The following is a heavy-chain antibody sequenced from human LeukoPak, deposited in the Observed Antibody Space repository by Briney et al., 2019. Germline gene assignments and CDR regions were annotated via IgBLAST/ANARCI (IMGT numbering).Heavy chain of an antibody. J-gene: IGHJ4*02. D-gene: IGHD3-3*01. CDR2: INQAGSEK. CDR1: GFTFNSHW. Sequence: PGGSLRLSCVVSGFTFNSHWMSWVRQAPGKGLEWVANINQAGSEKYYVDSVKGRFTISRDNAKNALYLQMNSLRAEDTAMYYCVRDGTIFGVPVYFDYWGQGTLVTASS. V-gene: IGHV3-7*01. CDR3: VRDGTIFGVPVYFDY.